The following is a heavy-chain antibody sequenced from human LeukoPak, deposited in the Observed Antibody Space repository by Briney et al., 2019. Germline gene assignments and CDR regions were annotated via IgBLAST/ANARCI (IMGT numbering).Heavy chain of an antibody. CDR3: AKRYTSGWEFDY. J-gene: IGHJ4*02. V-gene: IGHV3-23*01. Sequence: GGSLRLSCAASGFTFNNYAMSWARQAPGKGLEWVSLVSSSGDKTYYPESVKGRFTISRDNSKNTLYLQMNSLRTEDTAVYYCAKRYTSGWEFDYWGQGTLVTASS. CDR1: GFTFNNYA. D-gene: IGHD6-19*01. CDR2: VSSSGDKT.